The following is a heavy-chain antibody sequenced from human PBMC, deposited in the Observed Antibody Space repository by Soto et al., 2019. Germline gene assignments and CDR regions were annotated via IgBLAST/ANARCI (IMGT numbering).Heavy chain of an antibody. CDR2: IRKDGSQK. J-gene: IGHJ3*02. CDR3: TGDANYRDDSAYYDGFDI. Sequence: DVQLTESGGGLVQPGGSLRLSCGASGFSFGSDWMAWVRQAPGKGLEWVANIRKDGSQKHYADSVRGRFSVSRDNAKDSLYLQMNSLRLEDTAVYYCTGDANYRDDSAYYDGFDIWGQGTMVTVSS. D-gene: IGHD3-16*01. V-gene: IGHV3-7*05. CDR1: GFSFGSDW.